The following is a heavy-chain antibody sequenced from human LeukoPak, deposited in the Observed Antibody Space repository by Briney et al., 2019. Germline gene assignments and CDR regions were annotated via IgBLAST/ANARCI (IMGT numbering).Heavy chain of an antibody. D-gene: IGHD5-24*01. CDR1: GYTFTGYY. CDR3: ARERWQQLNWFDP. V-gene: IGHV1-2*02. CDR2: INPNTGGT. J-gene: IGHJ5*02. Sequence: ASVKLSCKASGYTFTGYYMHWGRPAPGQGLEWMGLINPNTGGTNYAQRFQGRVTMTRDTSISTVYMDLRSLRSDDTAVYYCARERWQQLNWFDPWGRGTLVIVSS.